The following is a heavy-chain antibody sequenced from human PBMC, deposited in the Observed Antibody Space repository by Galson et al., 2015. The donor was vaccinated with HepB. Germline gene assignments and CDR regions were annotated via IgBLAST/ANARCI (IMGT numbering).Heavy chain of an antibody. CDR2: ISVSGGNT. J-gene: IGHJ2*01. CDR1: GFTFSNYA. Sequence: LRLSCAASGFTFSNYAMNWVRQAPGKGLEWVSSISVSGGNTYYADSVKGRFTISRDNSKNTLYLQMNSLRADDTAVYYCAKGAAGDRAMTHLDLWGRGTLVTVSS. V-gene: IGHV3-23*01. D-gene: IGHD2-21*01. CDR3: AKGAAGDRAMTHLDL.